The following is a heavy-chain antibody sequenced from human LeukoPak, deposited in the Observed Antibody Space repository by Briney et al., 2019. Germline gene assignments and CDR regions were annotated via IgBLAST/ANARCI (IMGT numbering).Heavy chain of an antibody. CDR2: IYYSGST. D-gene: IGHD3-22*01. V-gene: IGHV4-39*01. Sequence: SETLSLTCTVSGGSISSSSYYWGWIRQPPGKGLEWLGNIYYSGSTNLNSSLKSRVTISVDTSKNQFSLKLSSVTAADTAVYYCARLAPSNYHGGSGYLDYWGQGTLVTVSS. CDR1: GGSISSSSYY. CDR3: ARLAPSNYHGGSGYLDY. J-gene: IGHJ4*02.